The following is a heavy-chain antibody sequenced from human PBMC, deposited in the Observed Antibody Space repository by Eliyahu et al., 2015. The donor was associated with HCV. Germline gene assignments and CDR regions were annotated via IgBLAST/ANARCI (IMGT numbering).Heavy chain of an antibody. CDR2: RGTTVPVSF. D-gene: IGHD3-10*01. V-gene: IGHV4-4*07. Sequence: QVQLQESGPGLVKPSETLSLTCSVSGGSISNSDWNWIRQPPGKGLEWIWGVDRGTTVPVSFSYNPSLKNRVTMSLDASKNFFSLKLRSVTATDTAVYYCARERAEGSGLAFDIWGQGMMVTVSS. CDR1: GGSISNSD. J-gene: IGHJ3*02. CDR3: ARERAEGSGLAFDI.